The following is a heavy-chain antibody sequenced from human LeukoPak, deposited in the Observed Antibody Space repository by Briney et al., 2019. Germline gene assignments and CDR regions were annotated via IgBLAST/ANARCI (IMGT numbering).Heavy chain of an antibody. CDR2: INHSGST. Sequence: SETLSLTCAVHGGSFSGYYWSWIRQPPGKGLEWIGEINHSGSTNYNPSLKSRVTISVDTSKNQFSLKLSSVTAADTAVYYCARLGSSWYYDYWGQGTLVTVSS. V-gene: IGHV4-34*01. D-gene: IGHD6-13*01. CDR3: ARLGSSWYYDY. CDR1: GGSFSGYY. J-gene: IGHJ4*02.